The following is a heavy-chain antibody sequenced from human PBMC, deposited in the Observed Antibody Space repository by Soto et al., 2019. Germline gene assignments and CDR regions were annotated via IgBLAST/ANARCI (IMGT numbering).Heavy chain of an antibody. CDR3: ARDGAGYYGSGSYPDY. D-gene: IGHD3-10*01. J-gene: IGHJ4*02. Sequence: QVELVESGGGGVQPGRSLRLSCAASGFSFSYYAMYWVRQAPGKGLEWVAVISYDGSNKYYGDSVKGRFTISRDDSKNTLYLQMNSLRAEDTAVYYCARDGAGYYGSGSYPDYWGQGTLVTVSS. V-gene: IGHV3-30-3*01. CDR1: GFSFSYYA. CDR2: ISYDGSNK.